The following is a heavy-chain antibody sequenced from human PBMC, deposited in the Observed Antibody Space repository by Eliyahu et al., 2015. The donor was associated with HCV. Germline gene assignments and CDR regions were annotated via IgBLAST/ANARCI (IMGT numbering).Heavy chain of an antibody. CDR2: ISYDGKIK. J-gene: IGHJ4*02. V-gene: IGHV3-30*03. Sequence: VQLVESGGXVVQPGRSLTLSCAXSGFNFSIXGIHWVRQAPGKGLEWVAVISYDGKIKYYAESVKGRFSISRDNSENTLSLQLNSLRSDDTDVYYCTTDLYHGSLGGDSWGQGTSVNVSS. CDR1: GFNFSIXG. D-gene: IGHD3-10*01. CDR3: TTDLYHGSLGGDS.